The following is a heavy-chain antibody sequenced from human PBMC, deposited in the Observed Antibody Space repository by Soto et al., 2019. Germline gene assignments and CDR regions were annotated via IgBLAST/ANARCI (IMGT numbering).Heavy chain of an antibody. J-gene: IGHJ4*02. CDR2: IHSDGST. V-gene: IGHV4-38-2*01. CDR3: VRTTVSYYFDY. Sequence: PSETLSLTCVVSGYSISTAFYWGWIRQPPGKALEWIGYIHSDGSTYYNPSLKTRVTMSVDTSKNQFSLKLSSVTAADTAVYFCVRTTVSYYFDYWGQGALVTVSS. D-gene: IGHD4-17*01. CDR1: GYSISTAFY.